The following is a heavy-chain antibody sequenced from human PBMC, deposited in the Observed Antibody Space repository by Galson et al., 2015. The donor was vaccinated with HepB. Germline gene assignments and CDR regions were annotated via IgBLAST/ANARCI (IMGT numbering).Heavy chain of an antibody. CDR2: ITASGGNT. Sequence: SLRLSCAASGFTFSSYAMNWVRQAPRKGLEWVSTITASGGNTYYADSVEGRFTISRDNSKSTLYLQMNSLRAEDTAVYYCATRGMRFPFDSWGQGTLGTVAS. V-gene: IGHV3-23*01. D-gene: IGHD3-10*01. CDR1: GFTFSSYA. CDR3: ATRGMRFPFDS. J-gene: IGHJ4*02.